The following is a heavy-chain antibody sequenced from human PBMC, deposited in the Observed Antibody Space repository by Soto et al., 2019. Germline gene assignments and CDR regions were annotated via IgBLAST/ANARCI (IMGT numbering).Heavy chain of an antibody. D-gene: IGHD3-9*01. Sequence: QVQLQESGPGLVKPSETLSLTCTVSGGSISSYYWSWIRQPPGKGLEWIGYIYYSGSTNYNPSLKSRVPLPVHPPKPRFPLTLRSVTAADTAVYYCASLAGRGYYDILTGYFTPNYYYYGMDVWGQGTTVTVSS. CDR3: ASLAGRGYYDILTGYFTPNYYYYGMDV. V-gene: IGHV4-59*08. CDR1: GGSISSYY. J-gene: IGHJ6*02. CDR2: IYYSGST.